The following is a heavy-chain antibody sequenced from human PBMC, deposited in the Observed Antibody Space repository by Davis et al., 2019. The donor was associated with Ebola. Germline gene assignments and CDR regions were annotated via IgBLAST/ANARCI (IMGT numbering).Heavy chain of an antibody. Sequence: SVKVSCKVSGYTLTELSMHWVRQAPGKGLEWMGGFDPEDGETIYAQKFQGRVTMTEDTSTDTAYMELSSLRSEDTAVYYCATDTRMEPYGYYYYYGMDVWGQGTTVTVSS. V-gene: IGHV1-24*01. J-gene: IGHJ6*02. CDR3: ATDTRMEPYGYYYYYGMDV. CDR2: FDPEDGET. CDR1: GYTLTELS. D-gene: IGHD1-14*01.